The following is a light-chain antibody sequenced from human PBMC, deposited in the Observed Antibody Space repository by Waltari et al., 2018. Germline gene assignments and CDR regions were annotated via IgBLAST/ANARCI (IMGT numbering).Light chain of an antibody. Sequence: QSALTQPASVSGSPGQSITISCTGTANDIGSRDLVSWYQPLPGKAPRLIIYEVNKRPSGVSNRFSGSKSGNTASLTISGLQTGDEADYYCCSHAFTTILAFGGGTSLTVL. CDR1: ANDIGSRDL. CDR2: EVN. CDR3: CSHAFTTILA. J-gene: IGLJ2*01. V-gene: IGLV2-23*02.